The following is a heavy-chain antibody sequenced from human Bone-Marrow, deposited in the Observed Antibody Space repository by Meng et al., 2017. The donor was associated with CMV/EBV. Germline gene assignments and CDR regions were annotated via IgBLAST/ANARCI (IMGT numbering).Heavy chain of an antibody. J-gene: IGHJ6*02. CDR1: GFTFTYYA. CDR3: AKARSSSWMDYSMDV. D-gene: IGHD6-6*01. CDR2: IWYDASNK. Sequence: GESLKISCATSGFTFTYYAMHWVRQAPGKGLEWVAIIWYDASNKYYADSVKGRFTISRENSKNTLYLQMNSLRAEDTAVYFCAKARSSSWMDYSMDVSGQGTTVTVSS. V-gene: IGHV3-33*06.